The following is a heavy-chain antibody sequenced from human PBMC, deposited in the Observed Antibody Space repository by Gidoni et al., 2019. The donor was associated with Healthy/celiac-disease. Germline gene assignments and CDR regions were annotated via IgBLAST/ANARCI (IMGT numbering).Heavy chain of an antibody. D-gene: IGHD4-17*01. V-gene: IGHV3-30*18. Sequence: QVQLVESGGGVVPPGRSLRPPCAAPGFTFSSHGMHWVRPAPGKGLGWVAIISYDGSNKYYADSVKGRFTISRDNSKNTLYLQMNSLRAEDTAVYYCAKTYGDYAWGQGTLVTVSS. CDR2: ISYDGSNK. CDR3: AKTYGDYA. CDR1: GFTFSSHG. J-gene: IGHJ5*02.